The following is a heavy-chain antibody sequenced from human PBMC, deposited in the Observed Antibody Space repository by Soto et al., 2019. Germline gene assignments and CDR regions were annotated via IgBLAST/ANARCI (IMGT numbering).Heavy chain of an antibody. CDR2: INSDGSST. V-gene: IGHV3-74*01. CDR1: GFKFSTYW. J-gene: IGHJ3*02. Sequence: EVQLVESGGGLVQPGGSLRLSCAAAGFKFSTYWMYWVRQAPGKGLVWVAHINSDGSSTNYAEAVKGRFTFSRDNAKNTLYLQMNSLRAEDTAVYYCVRGGYMHACDIWGQGTMVTVSS. CDR3: VRGGYMHACDI. D-gene: IGHD1-1*01.